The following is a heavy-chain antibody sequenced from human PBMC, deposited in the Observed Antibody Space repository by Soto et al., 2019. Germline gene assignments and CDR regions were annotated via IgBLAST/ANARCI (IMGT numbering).Heavy chain of an antibody. CDR2: INSDGTTI. D-gene: IGHD6-19*01. J-gene: IGHJ4*02. CDR1: GFTFSNYW. V-gene: IGHV3-74*01. Sequence: PGGSLRLSCAASGFTFSNYWVHWVRKAPGKGLMWVSRINSDGTTINYADSVEGRFTISRDNAKNTLFLQMNSLRVEDTAVYYCARAGWYRFDYWGQGTLVTVSS. CDR3: ARAGWYRFDY.